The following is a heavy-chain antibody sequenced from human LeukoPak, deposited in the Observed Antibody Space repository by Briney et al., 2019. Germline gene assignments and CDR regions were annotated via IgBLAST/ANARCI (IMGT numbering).Heavy chain of an antibody. J-gene: IGHJ4*02. CDR2: IRSSGSST. Sequence: ESGGSLRLSCAASGFTFSSYGMSWVRQAPGKGLEWVSSIRSSGSSTYYVDSVKGRFTISRDNSKNTVYLQMNSLRAEDTAVYYCTTDVDSSGYYWEYFDYWGQGTLVTVSS. CDR1: GFTFSSYG. CDR3: TTDVDSSGYYWEYFDY. V-gene: IGHV3-23*01. D-gene: IGHD3-22*01.